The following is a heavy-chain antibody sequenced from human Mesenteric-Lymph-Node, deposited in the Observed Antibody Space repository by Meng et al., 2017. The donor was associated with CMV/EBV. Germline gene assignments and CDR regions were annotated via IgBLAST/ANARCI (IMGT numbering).Heavy chain of an antibody. CDR1: GGTFSTYA. CDR3: ARGGTYYYDSSGYSVFDY. Sequence: SVKVSCKASGGTFSTYAISWVRQAPGQGLEWMGGIIPIFGTANYAQKFQGRVTITTDESTSTAYMQLSSLRSEDTAVYYCARGGTYYYDSSGYSVFDYWGQGTLVTVSS. J-gene: IGHJ4*02. D-gene: IGHD3-22*01. CDR2: IIPIFGTA. V-gene: IGHV1-69*05.